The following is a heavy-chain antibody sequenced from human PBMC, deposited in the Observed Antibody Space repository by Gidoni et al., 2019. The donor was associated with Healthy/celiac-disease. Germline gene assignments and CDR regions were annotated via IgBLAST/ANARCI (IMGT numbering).Heavy chain of an antibody. J-gene: IGHJ6*02. CDR1: GFTFSSYS. CDR2: ISYDGSNK. V-gene: IGHV3-30-3*01. D-gene: IGHD5-12*01. Sequence: QVQLVESGGGVVQPGRSLRLSCAASGFTFSSYSMQWVRQATGKGLEWVAVISYDGSNKYYADSVKGRFTISRDNSKNTLYLQMNSLRAEDTAVYYCARDLKWLRPHHDYYYGMDVWGQGTTVTVSS. CDR3: ARDLKWLRPHHDYYYGMDV.